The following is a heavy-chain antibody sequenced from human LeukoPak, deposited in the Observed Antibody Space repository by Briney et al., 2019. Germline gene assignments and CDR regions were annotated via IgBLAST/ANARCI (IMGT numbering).Heavy chain of an antibody. CDR1: GFTFSSYA. CDR3: ARDGDYGDYVFDY. V-gene: IGHV3-7*01. D-gene: IGHD4-17*01. J-gene: IGHJ4*02. CDR2: IKEDGSQK. Sequence: SGGSLRLSCAASGFTFSSYAMSWVRQAPGKGLEWVANIKEDGSQKYYADSVMGRFTISRDNAKNSLYLQMNSLRAEDTAVYYCARDGDYGDYVFDYWGQGTLVTVSS.